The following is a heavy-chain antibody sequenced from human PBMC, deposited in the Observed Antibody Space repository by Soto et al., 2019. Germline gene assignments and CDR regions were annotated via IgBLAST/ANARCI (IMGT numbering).Heavy chain of an antibody. D-gene: IGHD3-10*01. CDR3: ARAGGYGSGSYYFDY. CDR1: GYTFTGYY. CDR2: INPNSGGT. Sequence: ASVKVSCKASGYTFTGYYMHWVRQAPGQGLEWMGWINPNSGGTNYAQKFQGRVTMTRDTSISTAYMELSRLRSDDTAVYYGARAGGYGSGSYYFDYWGQGTLVTVSS. J-gene: IGHJ4*02. V-gene: IGHV1-2*02.